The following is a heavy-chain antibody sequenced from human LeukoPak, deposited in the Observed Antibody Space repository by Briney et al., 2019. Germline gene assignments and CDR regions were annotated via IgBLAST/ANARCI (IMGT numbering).Heavy chain of an antibody. V-gene: IGHV3-23*01. CDR3: SWGGSGYYAY. D-gene: IGHD3-3*01. J-gene: IGHJ4*02. CDR1: GFTFSSHA. CDR2: IGGSGDST. Sequence: GGSLRLSCAASGFTFSSHAMSWVRQAPGKGLEWVSVIGGSGDSTYYADAVKDRFTISRDNSKNTLYLQVNSLKAEDTAVYYCSWGGSGYYAYWGQGTLVTVSS.